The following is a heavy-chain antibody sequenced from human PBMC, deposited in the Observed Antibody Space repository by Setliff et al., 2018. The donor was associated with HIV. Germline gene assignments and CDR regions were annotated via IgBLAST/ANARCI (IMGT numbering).Heavy chain of an antibody. J-gene: IGHJ4*02. V-gene: IGHV3-30*04. CDR1: GFTFNSYA. CDR2: ISYDGNNK. CDR3: ARGGFGVVIIERLGVDY. Sequence: GGSLRLSCAASGFTFNSYAMHWVRQAPGKGLQWVSVISYDGNNKKYADSVKGRFSISRDNSKNTLYLQMNSLRAEDTAVYYCARGGFGVVIIERLGVDYWGQGTKVTVSS. D-gene: IGHD3-3*01.